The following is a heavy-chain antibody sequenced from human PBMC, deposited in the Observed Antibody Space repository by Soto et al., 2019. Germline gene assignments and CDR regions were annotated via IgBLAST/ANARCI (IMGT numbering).Heavy chain of an antibody. J-gene: IGHJ2*01. V-gene: IGHV1-24*01. CDR3: ATHLSRSRGLKVWNLDL. D-gene: IGHD3-10*01. CDR2: FDPEDGGT. Sequence: GASVKVSCKVSGYTLTDLCIHWVRQAPGKGLEWMGGFDPEDGGTIYTEKFQGRATVTEDTPTDTAYMELSSLTYDDTAVYYCATHLSRSRGLKVWNLDLWGRGTLVTVSS. CDR1: GYTLTDLC.